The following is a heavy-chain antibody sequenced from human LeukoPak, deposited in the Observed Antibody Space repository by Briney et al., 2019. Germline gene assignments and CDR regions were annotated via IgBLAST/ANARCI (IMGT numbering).Heavy chain of an antibody. V-gene: IGHV1-2*06. CDR3: ARARRVYYYDSSGSISP. CDR2: INPNSGGT. D-gene: IGHD3-22*01. Sequence: ASVKVSCKASGYTFTGYYMHWVRQAPGQGLEWMGRINPNSGGTNYAQEFQGRVTMTRDTSISTAYMELSRLRSDDTAVYYCARARRVYYYDSSGSISPWGQGTLVTVSS. J-gene: IGHJ5*02. CDR1: GYTFTGYY.